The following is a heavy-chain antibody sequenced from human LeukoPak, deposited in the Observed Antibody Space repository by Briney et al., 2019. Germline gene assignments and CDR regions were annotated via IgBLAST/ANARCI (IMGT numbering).Heavy chain of an antibody. V-gene: IGHV3-33*01. D-gene: IGHD5-18*01. CDR1: GFTFSSYG. CDR2: IWYDGSNE. J-gene: IGHJ4*02. Sequence: GGSLRLSCAASGFTFSSYGMHWVRQAPGKGLEWVAVIWYDGSNEYYADSVKGRFTVSRDNSKNTLYLQMNSLRAEDTAVYYCARGGHTAIGYWGQGTLVTVSS. CDR3: ARGGHTAIGY.